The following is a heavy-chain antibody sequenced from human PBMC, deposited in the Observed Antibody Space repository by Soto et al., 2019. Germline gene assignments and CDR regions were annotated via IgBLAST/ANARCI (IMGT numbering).Heavy chain of an antibody. CDR1: GGSISSGGYY. CDR2: IYYSGST. J-gene: IGHJ4*02. CDR3: ARARLRDSSPFDY. D-gene: IGHD6-13*01. V-gene: IGHV4-31*03. Sequence: SETLSLTCTVSGGSISSGGYYWSWIRQHPGKGLEWIGYIYYSGSTYYNPSLKSRVTISVDTSKNQFSLKLSSVTAADTAVYYCARARLRDSSPFDYWGQGTQVTVSS.